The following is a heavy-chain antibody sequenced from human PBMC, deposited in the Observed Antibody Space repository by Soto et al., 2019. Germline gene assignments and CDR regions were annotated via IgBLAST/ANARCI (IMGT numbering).Heavy chain of an antibody. CDR1: GGSISSNVYY. D-gene: IGHD3-22*01. J-gene: IGHJ4*02. Sequence: PSETLSLTCTVSGGSISSNVYYWAWIRQPPGKGLEWIGSIYYAGSTYSNPSLQSRVSISVDSSKNQFSLKASSVTGADTAVYYCARQYYDSSGWYFFDYWGPGTLVTVSS. V-gene: IGHV4-39*01. CDR2: IYYAGST. CDR3: ARQYYDSSGWYFFDY.